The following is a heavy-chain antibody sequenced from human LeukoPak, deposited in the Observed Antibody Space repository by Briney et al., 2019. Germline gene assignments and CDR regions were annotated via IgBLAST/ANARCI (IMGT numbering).Heavy chain of an antibody. J-gene: IGHJ3*02. CDR1: GFTFRSYT. CDR2: ISDSSSAI. D-gene: IGHD6-19*01. V-gene: IGHV3-48*01. CDR3: ARPLAVAGLDAFHI. Sequence: GGSLRLSCSASGFTFRSYTMHWVRQAPGKGLEWVSYISDSSSAIHYADSVKGRFTISRDNAKKSLYLQMNSLRPEDTAVYYCARPLAVAGLDAFHIWGPGTRVTVSS.